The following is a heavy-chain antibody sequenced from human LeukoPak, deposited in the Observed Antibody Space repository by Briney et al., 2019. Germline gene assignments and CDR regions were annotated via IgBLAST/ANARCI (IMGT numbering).Heavy chain of an antibody. CDR2: INHSGSI. CDR1: GGSFSDYY. D-gene: IGHD3-10*01. V-gene: IGHV4-34*01. CDR3: ARGRVYYGSVF. J-gene: IGHJ4*02. Sequence: PSETLSLTCAVYGGSFSDYYWGWIRQPPGKGLEWIGEINHSGSINYNPSLKSRVTISLDTSKNQFSLKLSSVTAADTAVYYCARGRVYYGSVFWGQGTLVTVSS.